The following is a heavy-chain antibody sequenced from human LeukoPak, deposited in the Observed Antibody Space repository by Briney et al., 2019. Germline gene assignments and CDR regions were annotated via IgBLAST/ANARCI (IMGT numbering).Heavy chain of an antibody. Sequence: ASVKVSCKAYGYTFTSYGIRWVRQAPGQGLEWMGWISAYNGNTNYAQKLQGRVTMTTDTSTSTAYMELRSLRSDDTAVYYCAWGVQVPAAIQDYYFDYWGQGTLVTVSS. CDR3: AWGVQVPAAIQDYYFDY. CDR2: ISAYNGNT. V-gene: IGHV1-18*01. J-gene: IGHJ4*02. CDR1: GYTFTSYG. D-gene: IGHD2-2*02.